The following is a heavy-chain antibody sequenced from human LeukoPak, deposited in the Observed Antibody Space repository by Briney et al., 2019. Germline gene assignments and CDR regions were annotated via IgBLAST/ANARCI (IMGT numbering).Heavy chain of an antibody. CDR2: ITTTDTTK. Sequence: GGSLRLSCAASGFTFSSYEMNWVRQGPGKGLEWISYITTTDTTKYYTDSVKGRFTISRDNAKNSLYLQMHSLRAEDTAVYYCAKKPATIKFPFDIWGQGTLVTVSP. CDR1: GFTFSSYE. D-gene: IGHD5-24*01. J-gene: IGHJ4*02. CDR3: AKKPATIKFPFDI. V-gene: IGHV3-48*03.